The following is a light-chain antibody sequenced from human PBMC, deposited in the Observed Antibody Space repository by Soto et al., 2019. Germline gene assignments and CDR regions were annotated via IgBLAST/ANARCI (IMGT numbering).Light chain of an antibody. Sequence: QSVLTQPPSVSAAPGQKVTISCSGSSSNIGDNYVSWYQQVPGTAPQVLIYDNTKRPSGIPDRFSGSKSGTSATLGITGLQTGDEADYYCGTWDSSLSAGVFGGGTKLTVL. J-gene: IGLJ3*02. V-gene: IGLV1-51*01. CDR1: SSNIGDNY. CDR3: GTWDSSLSAGV. CDR2: DNT.